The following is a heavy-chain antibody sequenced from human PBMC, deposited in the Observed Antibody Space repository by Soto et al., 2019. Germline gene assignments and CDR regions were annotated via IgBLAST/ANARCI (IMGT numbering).Heavy chain of an antibody. D-gene: IGHD3-22*01. Sequence: SVKVSCNASGGTFSSYAISWVPPAPGQGLEWMGGIIPIFGTANYAQKFQGRVTITADKSTSTAYMELSSLRSEDTAVDYCARDLGYYDSSGYSNDYWGQ. CDR1: GGTFSSYA. CDR3: ARDLGYYDSSGYSNDY. V-gene: IGHV1-69*06. CDR2: IIPIFGTA. J-gene: IGHJ4*01.